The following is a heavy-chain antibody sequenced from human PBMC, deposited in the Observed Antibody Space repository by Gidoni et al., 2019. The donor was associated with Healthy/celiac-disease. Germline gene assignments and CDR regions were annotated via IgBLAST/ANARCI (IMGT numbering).Heavy chain of an antibody. CDR1: GFTFDDYS. CDR3: AKAKFRLGLDYYYGMDV. J-gene: IGHJ6*02. CDR2: ISWKSGSI. Sequence: EVQLVESGGGLVQPGRSLRLSCAASGFTFDDYSMHWVRQAPGKGLEWVSGISWKSGSIGYADSVKGRFTISRDNAKNSLYLQMNSLRAEDTALYYCAKAKFRLGLDYYYGMDVWGQGTTVTVSS. V-gene: IGHV3-9*01. D-gene: IGHD1-26*01.